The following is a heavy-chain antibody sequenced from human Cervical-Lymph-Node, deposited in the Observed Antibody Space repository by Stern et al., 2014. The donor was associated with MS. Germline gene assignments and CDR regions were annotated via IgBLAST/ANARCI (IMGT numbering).Heavy chain of an antibody. Sequence: EMQLVESGGGLVQPGGSLRLSCAASGFTFSTYWMHWVRQAPGKGLVWVSRINSDKSSTAYAESVKGRFSISRDNDKNTLYLQMNSLRAEDTAVYYCARGVMVAATYAYDIWGQGTMVTISS. V-gene: IGHV3-74*02. CDR3: ARGVMVAATYAYDI. J-gene: IGHJ3*02. D-gene: IGHD2-15*01. CDR1: GFTFSTYW. CDR2: INSDKSST.